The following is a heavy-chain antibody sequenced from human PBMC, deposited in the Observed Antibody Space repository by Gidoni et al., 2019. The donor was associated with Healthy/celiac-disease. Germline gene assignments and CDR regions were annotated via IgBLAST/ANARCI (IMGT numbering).Heavy chain of an antibody. CDR3: AKGGGGTYFYY. V-gene: IGHV3-23*01. CDR2: MSGSGGSP. Sequence: EVQLLESGGGLVQPGGSLRISCAASGFTFSSYAMSWVRQDPGKGLEWVSAMSGSGGSPYYADSVKGRVTISRDNSKNTRYLQMNSLRAEDTAVYYCAKGGGGTYFYYWGQGTLVTVSS. D-gene: IGHD1-26*01. CDR1: GFTFSSYA. J-gene: IGHJ4*02.